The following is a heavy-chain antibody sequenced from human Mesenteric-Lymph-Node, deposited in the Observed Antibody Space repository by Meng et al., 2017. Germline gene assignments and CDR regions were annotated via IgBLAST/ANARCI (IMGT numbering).Heavy chain of an antibody. CDR2: IYFSGST. Sequence: SETLSLTCTVSGGSISSSSYYWGWIRQPPGKGLEWIGSIYFSGSTYYNPSLKSRVTRSVDTSKNQFSLKLSSVTAADTAVYYCARGTLEVPGAILPFGSMDDWGQGTTVTVSS. V-gene: IGHV4-39*07. D-gene: IGHD2-2*01. CDR3: ARGTLEVPGAILPFGSMDD. CDR1: GGSISSSSYY. J-gene: IGHJ6*02.